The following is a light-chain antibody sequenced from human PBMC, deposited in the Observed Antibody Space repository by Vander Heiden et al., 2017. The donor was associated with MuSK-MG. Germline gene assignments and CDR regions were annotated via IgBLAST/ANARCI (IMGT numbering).Light chain of an antibody. CDR1: QSISSY. CDR2: AAS. Sequence: DIQMTQSPSSLSASVGDRVTITCRASQSISSYLNWYQQKPGKAPKLLIYAASSLQSGVPSRFSDSGSGTDFTLTISRLQPQDFATYYCQQCDSTLWTFGQGTKVEIK. V-gene: IGKV1-39*01. J-gene: IGKJ1*01. CDR3: QQCDSTLWT.